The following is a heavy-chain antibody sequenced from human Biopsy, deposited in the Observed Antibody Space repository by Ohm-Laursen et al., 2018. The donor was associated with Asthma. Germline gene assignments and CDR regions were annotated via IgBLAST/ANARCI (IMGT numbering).Heavy chain of an antibody. J-gene: IGHJ1*01. CDR3: ARTFHFWSPYHAEHYQL. CDR2: IKHDGSEK. Sequence: GSLRLSCTASGFTFSSYAMSWVRQVPGQGLERVANIKHDGSEKNHVDSLKGRFTISRDNAKNLLFLQMNSLRAEDTAVYYCARTFHFWSPYHAEHYQLWGQGTLVTVSS. D-gene: IGHD3-3*01. V-gene: IGHV3-7*01. CDR1: GFTFSSYA.